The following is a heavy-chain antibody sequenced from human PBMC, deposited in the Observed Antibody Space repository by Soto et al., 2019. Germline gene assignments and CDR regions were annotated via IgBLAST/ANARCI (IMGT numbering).Heavy chain of an antibody. CDR1: GFTFSSYG. CDR2: IWYDGSSK. Sequence: QVQLVESGGGVVQPGRSLRLSCAASGFTFSSYGMHWVRQAPGKGLEWVAVIWYDGSSKYYADSVKGRFTISRDNSKNTLYLQMNSLRAEDTAVYYCARGYYDILTGYYMGYYFDYWGQGTLVTVSS. CDR3: ARGYYDILTGYYMGYYFDY. V-gene: IGHV3-33*01. D-gene: IGHD3-9*01. J-gene: IGHJ4*02.